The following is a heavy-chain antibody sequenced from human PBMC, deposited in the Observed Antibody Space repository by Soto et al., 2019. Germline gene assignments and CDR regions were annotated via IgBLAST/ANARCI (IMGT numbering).Heavy chain of an antibody. CDR1: GFTFSGSA. CDR2: IRSKANSYAT. CDR3: TFSPRAPYYGMDV. J-gene: IGHJ6*02. V-gene: IGHV3-73*01. Sequence: EVQLVESGGGLVQPGGSLKLSCAASGFTFSGSAMHWVRQASGKGLEWVGRIRSKANSYATAYAASVKGRFTISRDDSKNTAYLQMNSLKTEDTAVYYCTFSPRAPYYGMDVWGQGTTVTVSS.